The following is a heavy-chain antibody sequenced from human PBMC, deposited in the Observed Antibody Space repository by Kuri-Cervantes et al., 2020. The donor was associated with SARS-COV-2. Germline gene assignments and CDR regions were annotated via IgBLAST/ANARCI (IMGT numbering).Heavy chain of an antibody. Sequence: SGPTLVKPTQTLTLTCTFSGFSLSTSGVGVGWIRQPPGKGLEWIGSIYHSGSTYYNPSLKSRVTISVDTSKNQFSLKVTSVTAADTAVYYCARHINGGFDPWGQGTLVTVSS. CDR1: GFSLSTSGVG. D-gene: IGHD2-8*01. CDR3: ARHINGGFDP. J-gene: IGHJ5*02. CDR2: IYHSGST. V-gene: IGHV4-39*01.